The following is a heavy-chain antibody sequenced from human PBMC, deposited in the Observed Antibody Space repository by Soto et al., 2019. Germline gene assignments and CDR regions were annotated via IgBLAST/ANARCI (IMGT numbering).Heavy chain of an antibody. CDR3: TTDSLATVITSTLFRRFDY. Sequence: EVQLVESGGGLVKPGGSLRLSCAASGFTFSNAWMSWVRQAPGKGLEWVGRIKSKTDGGTTDYAAPVKGRFTISSDDSKNTLYLQMNSLKTENTAVYYCTTDSLATVITSTLFRRFDYWGQGTLVTVSS. CDR2: IKSKTDGGTT. V-gene: IGHV3-15*01. D-gene: IGHD4-17*01. J-gene: IGHJ4*02. CDR1: GFTFSNAW.